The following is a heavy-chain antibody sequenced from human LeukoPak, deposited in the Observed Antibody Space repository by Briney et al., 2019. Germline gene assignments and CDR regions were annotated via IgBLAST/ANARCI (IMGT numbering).Heavy chain of an antibody. J-gene: IGHJ6*03. Sequence: SETLSLTCAVYGGSFSGYYWSWIRQPPGKGLEWIGEINHSGSTNYNPSLKSRVTISVDTSKNQSSLKLSSVTAADTAVYYCARGLPLGYSYGLSRREYYYYMDVWGKGTTVTVSS. CDR2: INHSGST. CDR1: GGSFSGYY. V-gene: IGHV4-34*01. D-gene: IGHD5-18*01. CDR3: ARGLPLGYSYGLSRREYYYYMDV.